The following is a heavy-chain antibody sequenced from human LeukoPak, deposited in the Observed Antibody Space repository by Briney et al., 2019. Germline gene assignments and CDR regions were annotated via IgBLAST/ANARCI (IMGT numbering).Heavy chain of an antibody. J-gene: IGHJ6*02. V-gene: IGHV3-33*01. D-gene: IGHD2-2*01. Sequence: GRSLRLSCAASGFTFSSSGIHWVRQAPGKGLEWVAVIGYDGSNKYYADSVQGRFTISRDNSKNTLFLQMNSLRAEDTAVYCCARGVGSTTYYAMDVWGQGTTVTVSS. CDR3: ARGVGSTTYYAMDV. CDR2: IGYDGSNK. CDR1: GFTFSSSG.